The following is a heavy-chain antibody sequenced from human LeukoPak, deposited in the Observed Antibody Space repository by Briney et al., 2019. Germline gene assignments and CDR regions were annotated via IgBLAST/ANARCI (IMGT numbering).Heavy chain of an antibody. CDR2: IYYSGST. Sequence: KPSETLSLTCTVSGGSISSGGYYWSWIRQHSGKGLEWIGYIYYSGSTYYNPSLKSRVTISVDTSKNQFSLKLSSVTAADTAVYYCARYLIVAAAFDYWGQGTLVTVSS. V-gene: IGHV4-31*03. CDR1: GGSISSGGYY. CDR3: ARYLIVAAAFDY. D-gene: IGHD2-15*01. J-gene: IGHJ4*02.